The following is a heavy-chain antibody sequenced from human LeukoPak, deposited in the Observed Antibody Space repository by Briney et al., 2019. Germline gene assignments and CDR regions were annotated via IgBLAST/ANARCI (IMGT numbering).Heavy chain of an antibody. CDR2: IRSDGSNK. D-gene: IGHD6-6*01. V-gene: IGHV3-30*02. CDR3: AREKDSSSLGNSFDY. CDR1: GFGFTSHG. J-gene: IGHJ4*02. Sequence: GGSLRLSCAASGFGFTSHGMNWVRQTPGKGLEWVAFIRSDGSNKYYADSVKGRFTISRDNAKNSLYLQMNSLRAEDTALYYCAREKDSSSLGNSFDYWGQGTLVTVSS.